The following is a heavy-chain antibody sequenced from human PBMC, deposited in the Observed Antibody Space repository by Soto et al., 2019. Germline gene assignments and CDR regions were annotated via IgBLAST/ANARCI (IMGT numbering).Heavy chain of an antibody. J-gene: IGHJ4*02. V-gene: IGHV3-73*01. Sequence: GGSLRLSCAASGFTFSGSAMHWVRQASGKGLEWVGRIRSKANSYATAYAASVKGRFTISRDDSKNTAYLQMNSLKTEDTAVYYCTRHEPYGSGLRMNSGQGTLVTVST. CDR2: IRSKANSYAT. CDR1: GFTFSGSA. CDR3: TRHEPYGSGLRMN. D-gene: IGHD3-10*01.